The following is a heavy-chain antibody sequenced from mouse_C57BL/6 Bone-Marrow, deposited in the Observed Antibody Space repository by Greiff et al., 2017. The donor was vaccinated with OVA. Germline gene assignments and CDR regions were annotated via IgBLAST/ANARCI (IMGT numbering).Heavy chain of an antibody. D-gene: IGHD1-1*01. J-gene: IGHJ2*01. V-gene: IGHV14-4*01. CDR3: TTGSPYYFDD. Sequence: VHVKQSGAELVRPGASVKLSCTASGFNIKDDYMHWVKQRPEQGLEWIGWIDPENGDTEYASKFQGKATITADTSSNTAYLQLSSLTSEDTAVYYCTTGSPYYFDDWGQGTTLTVSS. CDR1: GFNIKDDY. CDR2: IDPENGDT.